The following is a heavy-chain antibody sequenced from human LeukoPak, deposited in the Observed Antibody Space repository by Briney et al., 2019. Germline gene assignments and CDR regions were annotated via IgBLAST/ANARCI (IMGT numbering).Heavy chain of an antibody. CDR1: GFTFSYYA. CDR3: ARALGSSWDSSLDS. CDR2: ISYDGSVE. V-gene: IGHV3-30*04. J-gene: IGHJ4*02. Sequence: GGSLRLCCAASGFTFSYYAMHWVRQAPGKGLEWVALISYDGSVEKSAASVKGRFTISRDNSKNTLYLQMNSLRIEDTAVYYCARALGSSWDSSLDSWGQGTLVPVSS. D-gene: IGHD6-13*01.